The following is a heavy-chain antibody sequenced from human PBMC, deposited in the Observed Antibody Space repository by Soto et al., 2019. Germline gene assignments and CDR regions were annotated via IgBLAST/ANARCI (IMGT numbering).Heavy chain of an antibody. CDR1: GYTFTNYG. CDR2: ISAYNGNT. Sequence: QVQLVQSGAEVKKPGASVKVSCKASGYTFTNYGINWVRQAPGQGLEWMGWISAYNGNTNYAQELQGRVTMTTDTSTSTAYMDLRSLRSDDTAVYYCARLWGYGDYGEMGYWGQGTLVTVSS. J-gene: IGHJ4*02. V-gene: IGHV1-18*01. CDR3: ARLWGYGDYGEMGY. D-gene: IGHD4-17*01.